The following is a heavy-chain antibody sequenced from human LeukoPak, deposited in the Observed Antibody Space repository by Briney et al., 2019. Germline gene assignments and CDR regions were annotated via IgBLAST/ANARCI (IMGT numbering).Heavy chain of an antibody. CDR3: ARVVGMIVVDY. J-gene: IGHJ4*02. V-gene: IGHV3-7*01. Sequence: PGGSLRLSCAASGFTFSSYWMNWVRQAPGKGLEWVANIKQDGSEKYYVDSVKGRFTTSRDNAKNSLYLQMNSLRAEDTAVYYCARVVGMIVVDYWGQGTLVTVSS. CDR2: IKQDGSEK. CDR1: GFTFSSYW. D-gene: IGHD3-22*01.